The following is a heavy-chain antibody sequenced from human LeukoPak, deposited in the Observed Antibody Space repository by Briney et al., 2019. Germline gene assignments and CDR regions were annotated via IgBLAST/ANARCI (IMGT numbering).Heavy chain of an antibody. Sequence: SETLSLTCTVSGGSISSYYWSWIRQPPGKGLEWIGYIYYSGSTNYNPSLKSRVTISVDTSKNQFSLKLSSVTAADTAVYYCARDRFYYDSSGYLDYWGQGTLVTVSS. CDR3: ARDRFYYDSSGYLDY. J-gene: IGHJ4*02. CDR2: IYYSGST. V-gene: IGHV4-59*01. CDR1: GGSISSYY. D-gene: IGHD3-22*01.